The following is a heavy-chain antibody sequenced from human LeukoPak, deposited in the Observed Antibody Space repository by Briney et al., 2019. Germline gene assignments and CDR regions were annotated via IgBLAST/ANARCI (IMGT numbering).Heavy chain of an antibody. CDR1: GGSFSGYY. Sequence: PSETLSLTCAVYGGSFSGYYWSWIRQPPGKGREWMGEINHSGSTNYNPSLKSRVTISVDTSKTQFSLKLSSVTAADTAVYYCARPYSSSWYRWFDPWGQGTLVTVSS. V-gene: IGHV4-34*01. CDR2: INHSGST. D-gene: IGHD6-13*01. CDR3: ARPYSSSWYRWFDP. J-gene: IGHJ5*02.